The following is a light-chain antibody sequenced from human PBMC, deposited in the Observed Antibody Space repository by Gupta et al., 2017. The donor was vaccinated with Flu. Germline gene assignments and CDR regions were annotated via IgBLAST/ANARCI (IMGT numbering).Light chain of an antibody. J-gene: IGKJ2*01. CDR3: QQSFTIPRT. CDR1: QRISTY. CDR2: STY. Sequence: DIQLTQSPSSLSASVGDRVIITCRASQRISTYLNWYLQRPGKAPDLLIYSTYQLATRVSSRFSGSGSGTNFSLTISSLQPADFATYFCQQSFTIPRTFGPGTRLDI. V-gene: IGKV1-39*01.